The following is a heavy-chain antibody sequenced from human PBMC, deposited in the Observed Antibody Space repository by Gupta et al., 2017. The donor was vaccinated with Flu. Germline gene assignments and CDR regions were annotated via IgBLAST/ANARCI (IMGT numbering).Heavy chain of an antibody. CDR1: GFTFSSYW. D-gene: IGHD3-3*01. J-gene: IGHJ5*02. CDR3: ARWGDFWSGYYQEVGFDP. V-gene: IGHV3-7*01. Sequence: EVQLVESGGGLVQPGGSLRLSCAASGFTFSSYWMSWVRQAPGKGLEWVDNIKQDGSEKYYVDSVKGRFTISRDNAKNSLYLQMNSLRAEDTAVYYCARWGDFWSGYYQEVGFDPWGQGTLVTVSS. CDR2: IKQDGSEK.